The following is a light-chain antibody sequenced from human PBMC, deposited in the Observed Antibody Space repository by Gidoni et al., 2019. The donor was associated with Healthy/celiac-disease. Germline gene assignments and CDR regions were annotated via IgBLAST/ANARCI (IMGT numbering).Light chain of an antibody. CDR2: GAS. V-gene: IGKV3-20*01. CDR3: QQYGSSPPLT. CDR1: QSVSSSY. Sequence: EIVLTQSPGTLSLSPGERATLSCRASQSVSSSYLAWYQQQPGQAPRLLIYGASSRATGIPDRFSGRGSGTDFTLTSSRLEPEDFAVYYCQQYGSSPPLTFGGGTRVEIK. J-gene: IGKJ4*01.